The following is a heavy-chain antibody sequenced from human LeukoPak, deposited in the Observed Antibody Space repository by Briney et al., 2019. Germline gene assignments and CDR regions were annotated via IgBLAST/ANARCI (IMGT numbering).Heavy chain of an antibody. D-gene: IGHD2-2*02. CDR2: IYYSGST. CDR3: ARVPPGYCSSTSYYTYAFDI. CDR1: GGSISSYY. J-gene: IGHJ3*02. Sequence: SETLSLTCTVSGGSISSYYWSWIRQPPGKGLEWIGYIYYSGSTNYNPSLKSRVTISVDTSKNQFSLKLSSVTAAGTAVYYCARVPPGYCSSTSYYTYAFDIWGQGTMVTVSS. V-gene: IGHV4-59*01.